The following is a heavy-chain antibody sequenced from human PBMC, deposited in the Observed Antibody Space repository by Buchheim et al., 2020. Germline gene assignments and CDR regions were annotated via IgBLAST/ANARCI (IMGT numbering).Heavy chain of an antibody. CDR1: GYTFTSYD. CDR2: MNPNSGNT. J-gene: IGHJ6*03. CDR3: ARGLKDCSGGSCYPYYYYYYYMDV. V-gene: IGHV1-8*01. D-gene: IGHD2-15*01. Sequence: QVQLVQSGAEVKKPGASVKVSCKASGYTFTSYDINWVRQATGQGLEWMGWMNPNSGNTGYAQKFQGRVTMTRNTSISTASLELSSLRSEDTAVYYCARGLKDCSGGSCYPYYYYYYYMDVWGKGTT.